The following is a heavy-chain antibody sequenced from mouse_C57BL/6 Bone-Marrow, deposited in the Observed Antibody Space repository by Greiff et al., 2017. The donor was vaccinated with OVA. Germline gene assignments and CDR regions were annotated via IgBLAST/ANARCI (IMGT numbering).Heavy chain of an antibody. D-gene: IGHD2-10*02. V-gene: IGHV5-6*01. CDR1: GFTFSSYG. CDR2: ISSGGSYT. J-gene: IGHJ4*01. Sequence: EVQLVESGGDLVKPGGSLKLSCAASGFTFSSYGMSWVRQTPDKRLEWVATISSGGSYTYYPDSVKGRFTISRDNAKNTLYLQMSSLKSEDTAMYDCARRYGNYGYAMDDGGQGTSVTVAT. CDR3: ARRYGNYGYAMDD.